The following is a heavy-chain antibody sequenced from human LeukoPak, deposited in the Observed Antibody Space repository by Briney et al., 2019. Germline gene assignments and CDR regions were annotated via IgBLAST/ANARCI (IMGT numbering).Heavy chain of an antibody. CDR1: GFTFSSYA. Sequence: GRSLRLSCAASGFTFSSYAMHWVRQAPGKGLEWVAVISYDGSNKYYADSVKGRFTISRDNSKNTLYLQMNSLRAEDTAVYYCARAQGEYYDFWSGYYAYGMDVWGQGTTVTVSS. V-gene: IGHV3-30-3*01. CDR2: ISYDGSNK. CDR3: ARAQGEYYDFWSGYYAYGMDV. J-gene: IGHJ6*02. D-gene: IGHD3-3*01.